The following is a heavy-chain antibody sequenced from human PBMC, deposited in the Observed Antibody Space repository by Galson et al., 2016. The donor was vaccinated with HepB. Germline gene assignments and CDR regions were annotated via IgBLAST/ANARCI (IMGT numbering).Heavy chain of an antibody. J-gene: IGHJ6*02. V-gene: IGHV3-23*01. CDR3: ARFGGSLGMDV. D-gene: IGHD2-15*01. Sequence: SLRLSCAASGFTFSSYAMSWVRQAPGKGLEWVSAISGSGGSTYHADSVKGRFTISRDNSKNTLYLQMNSLTAEDTAVYYCARFGGSLGMDVWGQGTTVTVSS. CDR1: GFTFSSYA. CDR2: ISGSGGST.